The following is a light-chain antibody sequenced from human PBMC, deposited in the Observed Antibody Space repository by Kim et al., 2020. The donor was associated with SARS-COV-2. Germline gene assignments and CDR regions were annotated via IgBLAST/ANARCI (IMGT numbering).Light chain of an antibody. V-gene: IGKV3-15*01. CDR1: QSFGSK. CDR2: GAS. J-gene: IGKJ2*01. Sequence: EIVMTQSPATLSVSPGERATLSCRASQSFGSKLAWYQQKPGQAPRLLIYGASTRATGIPARFSGSGSGTEFTLTISSLQSEDFAVYYCQQYNNGYTFGQGTKLEI. CDR3: QQYNNGYT.